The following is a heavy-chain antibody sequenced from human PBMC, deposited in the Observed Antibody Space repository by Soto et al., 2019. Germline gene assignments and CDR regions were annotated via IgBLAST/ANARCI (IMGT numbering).Heavy chain of an antibody. Sequence: SVKVSCKASGGTFSIYAISWVRQAPGQGLEWMGGIIPISGTANYAQKFQGRVTITADKSTSTAYMELSSLRSEDTAVYYCARSQGSSTSLEIYYYYYYGMDVWGQGTTVTVSS. D-gene: IGHD2-2*01. CDR3: ARSQGSSTSLEIYYYYYYGMDV. V-gene: IGHV1-69*06. CDR2: IIPISGTA. J-gene: IGHJ6*02. CDR1: GGTFSIYA.